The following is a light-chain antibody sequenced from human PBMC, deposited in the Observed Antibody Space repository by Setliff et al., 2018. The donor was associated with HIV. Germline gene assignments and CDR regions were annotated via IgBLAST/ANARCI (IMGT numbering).Light chain of an antibody. Sequence: QSVLTQPASVSGSPGQSITISCTGISSDVGTYNAVYWYQQHPGKAPKLMIYDVSTRPSGVSNRFSGSKSGNTASLTISGLQTEDEADYYCSSYTSSSTEVFGTGTKGTV. J-gene: IGLJ1*01. V-gene: IGLV2-14*01. CDR3: SSYTSSSTEV. CDR2: DVS. CDR1: SSDVGTYNA.